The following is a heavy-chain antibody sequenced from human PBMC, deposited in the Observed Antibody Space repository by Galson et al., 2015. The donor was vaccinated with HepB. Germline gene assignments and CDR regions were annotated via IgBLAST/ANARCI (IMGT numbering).Heavy chain of an antibody. D-gene: IGHD6-19*01. J-gene: IGHJ6*03. Sequence: CAISGDSVSINSAAWNWIRQSPSRGLEWLGRTYYRSKWYNDYAVSVKSRITINPDTSMNQFSLQLNSVTPEDTAVYNCARYHDIAVAGYYYYYMDVWGKGTTVTVSS. CDR1: GDSVSINSAA. CDR2: TYYRSKWYN. CDR3: ARYHDIAVAGYYYYYMDV. V-gene: IGHV6-1*01.